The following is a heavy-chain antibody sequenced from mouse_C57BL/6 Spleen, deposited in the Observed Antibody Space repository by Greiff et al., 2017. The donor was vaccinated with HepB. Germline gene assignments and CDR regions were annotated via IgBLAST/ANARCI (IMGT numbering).Heavy chain of an antibody. V-gene: IGHV1-69*01. J-gene: IGHJ3*01. CDR3: ARYEYDGGFAY. Sequence: QVQLQQSGAELVMPGASVKLSCKASGYTFTSYWMHWVKQRPGQGLEWIGEIDPSDSYTNYNQKFKGKSTLTVDKSSSTAYMQLSSLTSEDSAVYYCARYEYDGGFAYWGQGTLVTVSA. CDR1: GYTFTSYW. D-gene: IGHD2-4*01. CDR2: IDPSDSYT.